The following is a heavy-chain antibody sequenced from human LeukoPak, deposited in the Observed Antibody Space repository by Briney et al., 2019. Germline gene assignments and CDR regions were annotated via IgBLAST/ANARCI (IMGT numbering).Heavy chain of an antibody. D-gene: IGHD6-13*01. V-gene: IGHV1-2*02. CDR1: GYTFTGYY. Sequence: ASVKVSCKASGYTFTGYYMHWVRQAPGQGLEWMGWINPNSGGTNYAQKFQGRVTMTRDTSISTAYMELSRLRSDDTAVYYCARVSRKQQLAGAFDIWGQGTMVTVSS. CDR3: ARVSRKQQLAGAFDI. CDR2: INPNSGGT. J-gene: IGHJ3*02.